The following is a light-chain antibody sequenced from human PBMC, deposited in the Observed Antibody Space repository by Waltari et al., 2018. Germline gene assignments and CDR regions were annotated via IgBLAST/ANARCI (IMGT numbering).Light chain of an antibody. Sequence: DIVLTQSPGTLSLSSGERATLPCRTSQSISKYLAWYQQKPGQAPRLLIYHASSRATGIPDRFSGSGSGTDFSLTISRLEPEDFAVYYCQHYVTLPVTFGQGTKVEIK. CDR2: HAS. J-gene: IGKJ1*01. CDR3: QHYVTLPVT. CDR1: QSISKY. V-gene: IGKV3-20*01.